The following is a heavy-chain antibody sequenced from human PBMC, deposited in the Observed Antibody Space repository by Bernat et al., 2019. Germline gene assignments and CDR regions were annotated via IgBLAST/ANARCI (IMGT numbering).Heavy chain of an antibody. CDR3: AKASDRLRYFDWLFYFDY. D-gene: IGHD3-9*01. J-gene: IGHJ4*02. CDR1: GFTFSSYA. V-gene: IGHV3-23*04. Sequence: EVQLVESGGGLVKPGGSLRLSCAASGFTFSSYAMSWVRQAPGKGLEWVSAISGSGGSTYYADSVKGRFTISRDNSKNTLYLQMNSLRAEDTAVYYCAKASDRLRYFDWLFYFDYWGQGTLVTVSS. CDR2: ISGSGGST.